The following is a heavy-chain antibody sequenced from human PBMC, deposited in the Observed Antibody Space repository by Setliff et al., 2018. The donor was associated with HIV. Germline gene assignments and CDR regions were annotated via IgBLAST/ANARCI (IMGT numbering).Heavy chain of an antibody. V-gene: IGHV3-23*01. D-gene: IGHD6-6*01. Sequence: PGGSLRLSCAASGFTFSSYAMSWVRQAPGRGLEWVSTISNSGGGSTYYADSVKGRFTTSRDNSKNTLYLQMNSLRAEDTAVYYCANFGGNSIAAPLDYWGQGTLVTVSS. CDR2: ISNSGGGST. CDR3: ANFGGNSIAAPLDY. J-gene: IGHJ4*02. CDR1: GFTFSSYA.